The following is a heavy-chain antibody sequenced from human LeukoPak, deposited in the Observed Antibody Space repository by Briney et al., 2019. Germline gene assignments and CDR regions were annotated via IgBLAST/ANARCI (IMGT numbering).Heavy chain of an antibody. D-gene: IGHD3-10*01. CDR2: ISAYNGNT. J-gene: IGHJ4*02. V-gene: IGHV1-18*01. CDR1: GYTFTSYG. Sequence: ASVKVSCKASGYTFTSYGISWVRQAPGQGLEWVGWISAYNGNTNYAQKLQGRVTMTTDTSTSTAYMELRSLRSDDTAVYYCARDRLTMVRGVFDYWGQGTLVTVSS. CDR3: ARDRLTMVRGVFDY.